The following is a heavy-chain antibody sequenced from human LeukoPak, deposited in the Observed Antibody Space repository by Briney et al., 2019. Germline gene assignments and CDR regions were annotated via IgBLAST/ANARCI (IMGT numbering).Heavy chain of an antibody. V-gene: IGHV3-7*01. D-gene: IGHD3-22*01. CDR2: IHQDGSDF. CDR1: GFTFSAYY. CDR3: ARYDYDGSGHYFDN. Sequence: GGSLRLSCAASGFTFSAYYMSWVRQAPGKGLEWVANIHQDGSDFYYVDSVKGRFTISRDNAKNSLYLQMNSLRAEDTAVYCCARYDYDGSGHYFDNWGQGTLVTVSS. J-gene: IGHJ4*02.